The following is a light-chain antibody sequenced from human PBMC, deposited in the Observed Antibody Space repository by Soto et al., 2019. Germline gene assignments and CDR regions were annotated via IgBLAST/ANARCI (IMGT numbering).Light chain of an antibody. CDR2: AAS. CDR3: QQLNSYPFC. Sequence: IQLTQSPSSLSSSVGDRDTITCRASQGISSYLAWYQQKPGKAPKLLIYAASTLQSGVPSRFSGSGSGTDFTLNISTLQPEDFATYYCQQLNSYPFCFGGGIKVEIK. CDR1: QGISSY. J-gene: IGKJ4*01. V-gene: IGKV1-9*01.